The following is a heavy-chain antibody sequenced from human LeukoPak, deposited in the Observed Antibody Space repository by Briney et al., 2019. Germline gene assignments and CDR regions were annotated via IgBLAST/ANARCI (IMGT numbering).Heavy chain of an antibody. Sequence: GGSLRLSCAASGFTFSSYSMNWVRQAPGKGLEWVSSISSSSSYIYYADSVKGRFTISRDDSKNTLYLQMDSLRPEDTALYYCARDFLRGAPDYFDQWGQGTLVTVSS. D-gene: IGHD3-10*01. J-gene: IGHJ4*02. CDR1: GFTFSSYS. CDR2: ISSSSSYI. V-gene: IGHV3-21*01. CDR3: ARDFLRGAPDYFDQ.